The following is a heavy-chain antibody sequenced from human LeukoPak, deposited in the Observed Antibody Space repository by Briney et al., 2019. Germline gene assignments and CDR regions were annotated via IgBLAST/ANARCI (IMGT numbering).Heavy chain of an antibody. CDR2: IRSKADSYAT. CDR1: GFTFSGSS. V-gene: IGHV3-73*01. Sequence: GGSLRLPCAASGFTFSGSSIHWVRQASGKGLEWVGHIRSKADSYATAYAASVKGRFSIPRDDSKNTAYLEMNSLETEDTAIYYCIRHGDYSSSWTGYWGQGTLVTVSS. D-gene: IGHD6-6*01. J-gene: IGHJ4*02. CDR3: IRHGDYSSSWTGY.